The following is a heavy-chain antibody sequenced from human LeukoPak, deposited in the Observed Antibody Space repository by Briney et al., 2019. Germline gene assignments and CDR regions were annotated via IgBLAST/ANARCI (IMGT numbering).Heavy chain of an antibody. CDR2: ISGSGGST. CDR1: GFTFSSYA. CDR3: ARGEREYYGSGSYDYYYYGMDV. D-gene: IGHD3-10*01. V-gene: IGHV3-23*01. J-gene: IGHJ6*02. Sequence: PGGSLRLSCAASGFTFSSYAMSWVRQAPGKGLEWVSAISGSGGSTYYADSVKGRFTISRDNSKNTLYLQMNSLRAEDTAVYYCARGEREYYGSGSYDYYYYGMDVWGQGTTVTVSS.